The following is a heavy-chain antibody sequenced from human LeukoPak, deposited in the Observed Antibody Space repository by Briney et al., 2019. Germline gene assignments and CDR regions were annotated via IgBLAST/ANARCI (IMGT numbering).Heavy chain of an antibody. J-gene: IGHJ4*02. CDR2: IHPSTGNP. CDR1: GYTFTNYA. Sequence: GASVKVSCKASGYTFTNYAMNWVRQAPGQGLEWMGWIHPSTGNPTYAQDFTGRFVFSLDTSVSTTYLQISSLKAEDTAVYYCARAYQCLGELSLPDYWGQGTLVTVSS. CDR3: ARAYQCLGELSLPDY. D-gene: IGHD3-16*02. V-gene: IGHV7-4-1*02.